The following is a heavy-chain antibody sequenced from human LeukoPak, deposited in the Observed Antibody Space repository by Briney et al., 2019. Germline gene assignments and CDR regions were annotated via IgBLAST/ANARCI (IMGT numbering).Heavy chain of an antibody. Sequence: PSETLSLTCTVSGGSISSYYWSWIRQPAGKGLEWIGRIYTSGSTYYNPSLKSRVTISVDTSKNQFSLKLSSVTAADTAVYYCARAPSYRRYYYMDVWGKGTTVTVSS. V-gene: IGHV4-4*07. J-gene: IGHJ6*03. CDR1: GGSISSYY. CDR2: IYTSGST. CDR3: ARAPSYRRYYYMDV. D-gene: IGHD5-18*01.